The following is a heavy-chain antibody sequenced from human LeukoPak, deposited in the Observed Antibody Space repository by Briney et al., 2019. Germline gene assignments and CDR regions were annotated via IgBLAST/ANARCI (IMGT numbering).Heavy chain of an antibody. CDR1: GGSISSYY. CDR3: ARVSPGGNSDY. Sequence: SETLSLTCTVSGGSISSYYWSWIRQPAGKGLEWIGRIYSSGSTNYNPSLKSRVTMSVDMSRNQFTLKLGSVTAADTAVYYCARVSPGGNSDYLGQGTLVTVSS. V-gene: IGHV4-4*07. J-gene: IGHJ4*02. CDR2: IYSSGST. D-gene: IGHD4-23*01.